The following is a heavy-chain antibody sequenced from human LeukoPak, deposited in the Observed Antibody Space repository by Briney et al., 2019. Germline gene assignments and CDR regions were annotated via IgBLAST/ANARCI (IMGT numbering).Heavy chain of an antibody. J-gene: IGHJ4*02. D-gene: IGHD3-3*01. V-gene: IGHV1-2*02. CDR2: INPNSGGT. CDR1: GYTFTGYY. Sequence: ASVKVSXKASGYTFTGYYMHWVRQAPGQGLEWMGWINPNSGGTNYAQKFQGRVTMTRDTSISTAYMELSRLRSDDTAVYYCARSYDFWSGQLPDYWGQGTLVTVSS. CDR3: ARSYDFWSGQLPDY.